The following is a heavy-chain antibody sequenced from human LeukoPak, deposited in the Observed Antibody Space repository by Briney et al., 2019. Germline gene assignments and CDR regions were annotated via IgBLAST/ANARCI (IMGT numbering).Heavy chain of an antibody. Sequence: GGSLRLSCAASGFTFSSYSMNWVRQAPGKGLEWVSYISSSSTIYYADSVKGRFTISRDNAKNSLYLQMNSLRAEDTAVYYCARGYGDYVDWFDPWGQGTLVTVSS. V-gene: IGHV3-48*01. CDR3: ARGYGDYVDWFDP. J-gene: IGHJ5*02. CDR2: ISSSSTI. CDR1: GFTFSSYS. D-gene: IGHD4-17*01.